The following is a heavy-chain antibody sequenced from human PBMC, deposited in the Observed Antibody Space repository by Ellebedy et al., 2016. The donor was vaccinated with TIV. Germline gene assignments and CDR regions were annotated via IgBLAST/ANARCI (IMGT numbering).Heavy chain of an antibody. V-gene: IGHV1-46*01. Sequence: AASVKVSCKASGYAFTNYGLSWVRQAPGQGLEWMGIINPSSGYTNYAQKFQGRVTMTRDTSTMTVYMELSSLKSEDTAVYYCARDAIPLDYWGLGTLVTVSS. J-gene: IGHJ4*02. CDR1: GYAFTNYG. CDR3: ARDAIPLDY. CDR2: INPSSGYT.